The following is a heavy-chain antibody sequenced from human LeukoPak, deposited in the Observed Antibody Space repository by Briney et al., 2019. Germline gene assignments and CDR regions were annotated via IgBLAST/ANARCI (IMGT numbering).Heavy chain of an antibody. V-gene: IGHV4-59*01. CDR3: ARSDGSGRPYYYNYMDV. D-gene: IGHD3-10*01. J-gene: IGHJ6*03. CDR2: IYYNGSN. Sequence: PSETLSLTCTVSGGSISSYYWSWIRQPPGKGLEWIGYIYYNGSNNYNPSLKSRVTISADTSKNQCSLKLSSVTAADTAVYYCARSDGSGRPYYYNYMDVWGKGTTVTVSS. CDR1: GGSISSYY.